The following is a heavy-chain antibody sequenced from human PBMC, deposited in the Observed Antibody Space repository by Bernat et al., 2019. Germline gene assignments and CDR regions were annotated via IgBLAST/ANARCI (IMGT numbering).Heavy chain of an antibody. CDR2: IGGRGGST. CDR3: ARGYSSSSGVFDI. Sequence: EEQLLESGGGLVQPGGSLRLSCAASGFTFGNYAMTWVRQAPGKGLEWVSGIGGRGGSTYYTDSVKGRFTISRENSKNTLYLEMNSLRAEDTAVYYCARGYSSSSGVFDIWGQGTVVTVSS. CDR1: GFTFGNYA. J-gene: IGHJ3*02. V-gene: IGHV3-23*01. D-gene: IGHD6-6*01.